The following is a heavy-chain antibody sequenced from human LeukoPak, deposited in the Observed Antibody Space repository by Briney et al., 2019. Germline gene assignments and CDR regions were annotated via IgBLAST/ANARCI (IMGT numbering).Heavy chain of an antibody. Sequence: GGSLRLSCAASGFTFSSYAMHWDRQAPGKGLEWVAVISYDGSNKYYADSVKGRFTISRDNSKNTLYLQMNSLRAEDTAVYYCAAWDTAMLYYYYYMDVWGKGTTVTVSS. J-gene: IGHJ6*03. V-gene: IGHV3-30*04. CDR2: ISYDGSNK. D-gene: IGHD5-18*01. CDR1: GFTFSSYA. CDR3: AAWDTAMLYYYYYMDV.